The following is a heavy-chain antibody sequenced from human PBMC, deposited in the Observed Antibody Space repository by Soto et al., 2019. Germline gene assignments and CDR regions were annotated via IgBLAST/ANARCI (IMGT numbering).Heavy chain of an antibody. Sequence: QPGGSLRLSCVASGFTFDNYAMNWVRQAPGRGLEWVSNIGGRGGNTVYADSMGGRFTISRDNSKNTVYLEMHNLRVEDSATYYCAKPSAYGDFAGSFDSWGQGTLVTVSS. CDR2: IGGRGGNT. V-gene: IGHV3-23*01. J-gene: IGHJ4*02. D-gene: IGHD4-17*01. CDR1: GFTFDNYA. CDR3: AKPSAYGDFAGSFDS.